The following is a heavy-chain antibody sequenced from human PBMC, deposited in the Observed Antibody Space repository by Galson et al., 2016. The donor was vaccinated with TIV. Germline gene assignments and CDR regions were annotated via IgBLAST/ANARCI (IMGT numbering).Heavy chain of an antibody. CDR3: ARGGTATTPPGFDY. D-gene: IGHD4-17*01. CDR2: IYYNGTT. V-gene: IGHV4-59*01. J-gene: IGHJ4*02. CDR1: GGYINSFF. Sequence: ETLSLTCFVSGGYINSFFWTWIRQPPGKGLEWIGSIYYNGTTNYLPSLTSRVTMSLDTSKNQFSLKLTSVTAADTAVYYCARGGTATTPPGFDYWGQGSLVAVSS.